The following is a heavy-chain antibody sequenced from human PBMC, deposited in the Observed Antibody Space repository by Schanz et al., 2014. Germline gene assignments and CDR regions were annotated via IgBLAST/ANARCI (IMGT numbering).Heavy chain of an antibody. CDR2: IWYDGNNK. V-gene: IGHV3-33*06. Sequence: QVQLVESGGGVVQPGRSLRLSCAASGFTFSSYGMHWVRQAPGKGLEWVAVIWYDGNNKFYADSVKGRFIISRDNSKNTMDLQMNSLRPEDTALYYCAKVQTHTLYGGNSCFDYWGQGTLVTVSS. CDR3: AKVQTHTLYGGNSCFDY. D-gene: IGHD2-21*02. CDR1: GFTFSSYG. J-gene: IGHJ4*02.